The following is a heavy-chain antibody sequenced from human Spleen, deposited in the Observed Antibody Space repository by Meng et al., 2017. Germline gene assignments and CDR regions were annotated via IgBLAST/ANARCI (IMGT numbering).Heavy chain of an antibody. J-gene: IGHJ4*02. Sequence: GGSLRLSCAASGFTFSNYGMHWVRQAPGKGLEWVAAIWYDGSNKDYADSVKGRFTISRDNAKNSLYLQMESLSTADTALYYCVKGDYGRKTQYLVSETFNYWGQGTRVTVSS. CDR2: IWYDGSNK. V-gene: IGHV3-33*03. CDR1: GFTFSNYG. D-gene: IGHD4-17*01. CDR3: VKGDYGRKTQYLVSETFNY.